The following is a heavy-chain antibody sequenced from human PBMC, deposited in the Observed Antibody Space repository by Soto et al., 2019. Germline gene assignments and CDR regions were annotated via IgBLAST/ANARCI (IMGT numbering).Heavy chain of an antibody. CDR1: GFTFSSYD. J-gene: IGHJ6*02. V-gene: IGHV3-13*04. D-gene: IGHD6-13*01. CDR2: IGTAGDT. CDR3: ARAGYSSRWGGRYYYYGMDV. Sequence: EVQLVESGGGLVQPGGSLRLSCAASGFTFSSYDMHWVRQATGKGLEWVSAIGTAGDTYYPGSVKGRFTISRENAKNSLYLQMNSLRAGDTAVYYCARAGYSSRWGGRYYYYGMDVWGQGTTVTVSS.